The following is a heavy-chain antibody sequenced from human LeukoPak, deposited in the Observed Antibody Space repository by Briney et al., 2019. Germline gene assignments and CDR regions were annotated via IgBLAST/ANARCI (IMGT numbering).Heavy chain of an antibody. D-gene: IGHD6-19*01. J-gene: IGHJ4*02. Sequence: SETLSLTCTVSGGSISSGDYYWSWIRQPPGKGLEWIGYIYYSGSTYCNPSLKSRVTISVDTSKNQFSLKLSSVAAADTAVYYCASSYSSGWYDFDYWGQGTLVTVSS. CDR3: ASSYSSGWYDFDY. V-gene: IGHV4-30-4*08. CDR1: GGSISSGDYY. CDR2: IYYSGST.